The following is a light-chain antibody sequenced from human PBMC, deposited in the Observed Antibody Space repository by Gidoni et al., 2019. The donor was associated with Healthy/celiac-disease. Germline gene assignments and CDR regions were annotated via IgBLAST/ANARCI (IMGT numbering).Light chain of an antibody. Sequence: DIQMTQSPSSLSASVGDRVTITCRASQSISSYLNSYQQKPGKAPKHLIYAASSLQRGGPSRFSGSGSWTELTITISIRQPEDFAAYYCQQSYSTLTLTFGQGTKVEIK. CDR2: AAS. J-gene: IGKJ1*01. CDR1: QSISSY. V-gene: IGKV1-39*01. CDR3: QQSYSTLTLT.